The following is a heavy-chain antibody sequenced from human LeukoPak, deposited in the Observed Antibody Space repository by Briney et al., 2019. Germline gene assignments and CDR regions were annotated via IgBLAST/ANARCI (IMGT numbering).Heavy chain of an antibody. Sequence: ASVKVSFTASGYTFTVCYMHWVRQAHGQGIEWMGWINTNSGGQNYAQKFQGRVTMTRDTSISTAYMELSRLRSDDTAVYYCAREEVVVVPAAMDYWGQGTLVTVSS. V-gene: IGHV1-2*02. CDR1: GYTFTVCY. CDR3: AREEVVVVPAAMDY. CDR2: INTNSGGQ. D-gene: IGHD2-2*01. J-gene: IGHJ4*02.